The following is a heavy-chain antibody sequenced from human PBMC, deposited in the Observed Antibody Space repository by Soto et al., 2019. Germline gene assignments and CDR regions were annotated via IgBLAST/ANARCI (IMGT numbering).Heavy chain of an antibody. J-gene: IGHJ4*02. CDR1: GFTFSSYE. D-gene: IGHD3-22*01. Sequence: GGSLTLSSAASGFTFSSYEMNWVRQAPGKGLEWVSYISSSGSTIYYADSVKGRFTISRDNAKNSLYLQMNSLRAEDTAVYYCARGSYYYDSSGYWDYWGQGTLVTVSS. CDR2: ISSSGSTI. CDR3: ARGSYYYDSSGYWDY. V-gene: IGHV3-48*03.